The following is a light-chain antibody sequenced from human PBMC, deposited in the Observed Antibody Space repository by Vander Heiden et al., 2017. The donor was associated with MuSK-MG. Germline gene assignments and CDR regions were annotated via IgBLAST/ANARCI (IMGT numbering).Light chain of an antibody. CDR3: CSYASSYTVVV. Sequence: ALTQPRPAPAPPVPSVTISCTGTSSDIGGYNYVYWYQQHPGKAPKLMIYDVSKRPSGVPDRFSGSKSGSTASLTISGLQAEDEADYYCCSYASSYTVVVFGGGTKLTVL. CDR2: DVS. CDR1: SSDIGGYNY. J-gene: IGLJ2*01. V-gene: IGLV2-11*01.